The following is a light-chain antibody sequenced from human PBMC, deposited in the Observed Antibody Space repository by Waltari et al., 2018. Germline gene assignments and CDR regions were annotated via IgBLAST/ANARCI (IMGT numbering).Light chain of an antibody. V-gene: IGLV1-47*01. Sequence: QSVLTQPPSASGTPGQRVTISCSGSSSDIGSTYVYWYQQLPGTAPKLLIYRSNQRPSGVPDRFSGSRSGPSASLAISGLRSEDEADYHCAAWDDSLSGPVFGGGTKLTVL. CDR2: RSN. CDR1: SSDIGSTY. J-gene: IGLJ3*02. CDR3: AAWDDSLSGPV.